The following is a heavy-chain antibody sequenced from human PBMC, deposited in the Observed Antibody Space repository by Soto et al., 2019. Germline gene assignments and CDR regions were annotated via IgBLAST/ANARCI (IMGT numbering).Heavy chain of an antibody. CDR1: GFSLSTTGVG. D-gene: IGHD3-16*01. J-gene: IGHJ4*02. Sequence: GSGPTLVNPTQTLPLTRTFSGFSLSTTGVGVSWIRQPPGKALEWLALIYWHDDKRYSPSLKSRLTITKDTSKNQVVLTMTNMDPVDTATYYCAHRGGATVGLYYFDYWGQGALVTVS. CDR3: AHRGGATVGLYYFDY. V-gene: IGHV2-5*01. CDR2: IYWHDDK.